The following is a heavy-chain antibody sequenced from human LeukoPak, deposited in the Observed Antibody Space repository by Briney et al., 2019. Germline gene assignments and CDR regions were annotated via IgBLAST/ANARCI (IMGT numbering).Heavy chain of an antibody. CDR2: IRYDGSNK. D-gene: IGHD2-15*01. CDR3: AGLPTFDY. CDR1: GFTFSSYG. V-gene: IGHV3-30*02. Sequence: PGGSLRLSCAASGFTFSSYGMHWIRQAPGKGLDWVAFIRYDGSNKYYADSVKGRFTISRDNSKNTLYLQMNSLRAEDTAVYYCAGLPTFDYWGQGTLVTVSS. J-gene: IGHJ4*02.